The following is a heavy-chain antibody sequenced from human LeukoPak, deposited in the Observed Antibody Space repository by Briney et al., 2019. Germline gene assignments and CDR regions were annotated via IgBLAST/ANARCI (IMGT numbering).Heavy chain of an antibody. Sequence: GGSLRLSCAASSFTFSSYIMNWVRQAPGKGLEWVSSISSSSTYIYYADSVKGRFTISRDSSKNTLYLQMNSLRAEDTAVYYCAKDTGYSSGWDHFDYWGQGTLVTVSS. J-gene: IGHJ4*02. D-gene: IGHD6-19*01. CDR3: AKDTGYSSGWDHFDY. V-gene: IGHV3-21*01. CDR1: SFTFSSYI. CDR2: ISSSSTYI.